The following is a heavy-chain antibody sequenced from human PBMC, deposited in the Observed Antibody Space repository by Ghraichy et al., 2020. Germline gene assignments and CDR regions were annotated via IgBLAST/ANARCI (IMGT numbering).Heavy chain of an antibody. CDR3: ARRRYSYDHYFDY. J-gene: IGHJ4*02. Sequence: SETLSLTCSVSGAPITRYYWTWIRPPPGKGLEWIGYIYNNENTNYNPSLKSRITMSVDTSKKQFSLKLRSVTAADTAVYFCARRRYSYDHYFDYWGQGALVTVSS. V-gene: IGHV4-59*12. CDR2: IYNNENT. D-gene: IGHD5-18*01. CDR1: GAPITRYY.